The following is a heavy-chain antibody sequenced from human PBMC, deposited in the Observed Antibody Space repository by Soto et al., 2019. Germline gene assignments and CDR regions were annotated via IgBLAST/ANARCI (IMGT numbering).Heavy chain of an antibody. Sequence: GSLRLSCAASGFTFSSYEMNWVRQAPGKGLEWVSYISSSGSTIYYADSVKGRFTISRDNAKNSLYLQMNSLRAEDTAVYYCARRGIAARSWFDPWGQGTLVTVSS. CDR2: ISSSGSTI. CDR3: ARRGIAARSWFDP. V-gene: IGHV3-48*03. CDR1: GFTFSSYE. D-gene: IGHD6-6*01. J-gene: IGHJ5*02.